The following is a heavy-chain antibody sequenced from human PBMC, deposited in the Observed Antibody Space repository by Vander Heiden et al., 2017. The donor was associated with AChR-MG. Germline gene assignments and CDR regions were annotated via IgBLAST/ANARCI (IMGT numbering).Heavy chain of an antibody. V-gene: IGHV3-30*03. Sequence: QVLLVESGGGVVQPGRSLRLSCAASGFPLSSYGMHWVRQAPGKGLEWVAVISYDGSNKYYADSVKGRFTISRDNSKNTLYLQMNSLRAEDTAVYYCATPHYYDSSGALDYWGQGTLVTVSS. D-gene: IGHD3-22*01. J-gene: IGHJ4*02. CDR3: ATPHYYDSSGALDY. CDR1: GFPLSSYG. CDR2: ISYDGSNK.